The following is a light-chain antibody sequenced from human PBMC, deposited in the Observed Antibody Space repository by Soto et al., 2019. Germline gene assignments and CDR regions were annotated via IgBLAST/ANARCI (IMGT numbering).Light chain of an antibody. CDR3: QPYNSSPWT. V-gene: IGKV1-5*03. CDR2: KAS. CDR1: QSISSW. J-gene: IGKJ1*01. Sequence: DLQMTQSPSTLSASVGDRVTITCRASQSISSWLAWYQQKPGKAPKLLIYKASSLESGVPSRFSGSGSGTEFTLTISSLQPDDFATYYCQPYNSSPWTFGQGTKVEIK.